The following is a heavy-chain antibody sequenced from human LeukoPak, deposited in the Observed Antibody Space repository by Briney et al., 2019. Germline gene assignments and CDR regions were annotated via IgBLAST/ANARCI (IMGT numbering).Heavy chain of an antibody. CDR1: GGSISSYY. D-gene: IGHD3-10*01. CDR3: ARGFAVRGVIKYYYYYYMDV. Sequence: PSETLSLTCTVSGGSISSYYWSWIRQPPGKGLEWIGEINHSGSTNYNPSLKSRVTISVDTSKNQFSLKLSSVTAADTAVYYCARGFAVRGVIKYYYYYYMDVWGKGTTVTVSS. CDR2: INHSGST. V-gene: IGHV4-34*01. J-gene: IGHJ6*03.